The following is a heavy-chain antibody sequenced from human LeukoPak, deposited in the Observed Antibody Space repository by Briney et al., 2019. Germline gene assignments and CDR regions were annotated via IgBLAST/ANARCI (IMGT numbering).Heavy chain of an antibody. J-gene: IGHJ4*02. Sequence: SETLSLTCTVSGGSISSYYWSWIRQPAGKGLEWIGRIYTSGSTNYNPSLKSRVTMSVDTSKNQFSLKLSSVTAADTAVYYCARDKSWFGELLFPFDYWGQGTLVTVSS. D-gene: IGHD3-10*01. CDR3: ARDKSWFGELLFPFDY. CDR2: IYTSGST. CDR1: GGSISSYY. V-gene: IGHV4-4*07.